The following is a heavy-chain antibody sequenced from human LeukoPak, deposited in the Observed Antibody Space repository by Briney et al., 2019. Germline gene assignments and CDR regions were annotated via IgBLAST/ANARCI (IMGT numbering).Heavy chain of an antibody. CDR1: GFTFSSYW. CDR3: ARDPRGYSGYDSLYNWFDP. Sequence: GGSLRLSCAASGFTFSSYWMSWVRQAPGKGLEWVAVISYDGSNKYYADSVKGRFTISRDNSKNTLYLQMNSLRAEDTAVYYCARDPRGYSGYDSLYNWFDPWGQGTLVTVSS. V-gene: IGHV3-30-3*01. D-gene: IGHD5-12*01. CDR2: ISYDGSNK. J-gene: IGHJ5*02.